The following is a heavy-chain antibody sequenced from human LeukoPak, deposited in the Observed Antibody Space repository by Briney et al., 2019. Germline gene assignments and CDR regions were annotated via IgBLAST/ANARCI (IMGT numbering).Heavy chain of an antibody. J-gene: IGHJ4*02. Sequence: GGSLRLSCAAAGFTFTGYWMNWVRQAPGKGLEWVANINQAGSEKYYVDSVKGRFTTFRDNAKNSLHLQINSLTAEDTAAYYCARDDSSGWFYYWGQGTLVTVSS. CDR3: ARDDSSGWFYY. D-gene: IGHD6-19*01. V-gene: IGHV3-7*01. CDR2: INQAGSEK. CDR1: GFTFTGYW.